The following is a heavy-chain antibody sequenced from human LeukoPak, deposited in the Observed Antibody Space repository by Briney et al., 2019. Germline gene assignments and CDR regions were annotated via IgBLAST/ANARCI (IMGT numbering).Heavy chain of an antibody. CDR1: GFPFSTYS. Sequence: GGSLRLSCAASGFPFSTYSMRWVRQTPGKGLEWVSYSSSSGRAIYYADSVRGRFTMSRDNAKNSLFLQMDSLRDEDTAVYYCARDKGNDYGTYDNWGQGTLVTVSS. J-gene: IGHJ4*02. CDR3: ARDKGNDYGTYDN. CDR2: SSSSGRAI. D-gene: IGHD4-17*01. V-gene: IGHV3-48*02.